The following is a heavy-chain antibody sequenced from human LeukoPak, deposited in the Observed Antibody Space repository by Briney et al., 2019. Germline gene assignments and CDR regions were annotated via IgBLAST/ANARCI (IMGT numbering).Heavy chain of an antibody. CDR1: GYTFTGYY. D-gene: IGHD2-2*01. Sequence: ASVKVSCKASGYTFTGYYMHWVLPAPGQGLEWMGWINPNSGGTNYAQKFQGRVTMTRDTSISTAYMELSRLRSDDTAVYYCARDKGPAAMEAPDYWGQGTLVTVSS. CDR3: ARDKGPAAMEAPDY. J-gene: IGHJ4*02. CDR2: INPNSGGT. V-gene: IGHV1-2*02.